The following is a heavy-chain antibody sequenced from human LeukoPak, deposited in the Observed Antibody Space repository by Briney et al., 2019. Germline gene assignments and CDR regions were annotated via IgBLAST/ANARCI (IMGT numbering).Heavy chain of an antibody. CDR3: TRGVRTRIGY. J-gene: IGHJ4*02. D-gene: IGHD3-10*01. Sequence: GGSLRLSCAASGFTFSSHSMNWVRQAPGKGLEWVSSISSSSSYIYYADSVKGRFTISRDNAKNSLYLQMNSLRAVATAVYYCTRGVRTRIGYWGQGTLVTVSS. CDR2: ISSSSSYI. CDR1: GFTFSSHS. V-gene: IGHV3-21*01.